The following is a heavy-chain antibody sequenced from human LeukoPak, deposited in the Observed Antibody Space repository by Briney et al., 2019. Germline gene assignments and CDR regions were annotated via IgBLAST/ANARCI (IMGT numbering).Heavy chain of an antibody. Sequence: GGSLRLSCAASGFTFSSYAMSWVRQAPGKGLEWVSAISGSGGSTYYADSVKGRFTISRDNSKNTLYLQMNSLRAEDTAVYYCARDSGYSYGYGDYWGQGTLVTVSS. CDR2: ISGSGGST. CDR1: GFTFSSYA. D-gene: IGHD5-18*01. V-gene: IGHV3-23*01. CDR3: ARDSGYSYGYGDY. J-gene: IGHJ4*02.